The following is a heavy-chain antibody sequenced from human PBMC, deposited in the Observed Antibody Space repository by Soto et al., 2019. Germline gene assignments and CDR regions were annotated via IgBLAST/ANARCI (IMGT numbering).Heavy chain of an antibody. D-gene: IGHD3-3*01. CDR1: GYTFTNYA. CDR3: ARVDFWSGYQIDY. J-gene: IGHJ4*02. V-gene: IGHV1-3*01. Sequence: ASVKVSCKASGYTFTNYAMQWVRQAPGQRLEWMGWINAGNGNTNYAQKFQGRVTITADKSTSTAYMELSSLRSEDTAVYYCARVDFWSGYQIDYWGQGTLVTVSS. CDR2: INAGNGNT.